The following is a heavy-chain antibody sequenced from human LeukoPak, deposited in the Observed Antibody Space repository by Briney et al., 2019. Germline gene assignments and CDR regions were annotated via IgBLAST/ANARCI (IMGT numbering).Heavy chain of an antibody. Sequence: GASVKVSCKASGYTFSAHYIHWVRQAPGQGLEWMGWLNPNNGATHYAQKFQGRVTMTRDTSISTAYMEVSRLRSDDTAVYYCARATSGSYFLYYWGQGTLVTVSS. CDR3: ARATSGSYFLYY. J-gene: IGHJ4*02. CDR2: LNPNNGAT. CDR1: GYTFSAHY. D-gene: IGHD3-10*01. V-gene: IGHV1-2*02.